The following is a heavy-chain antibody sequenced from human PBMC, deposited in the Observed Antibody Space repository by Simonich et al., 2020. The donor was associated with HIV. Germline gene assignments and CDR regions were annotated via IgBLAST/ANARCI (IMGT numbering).Heavy chain of an antibody. CDR1: GYTFTSYG. Sequence: QVQLVQSGSELKKPGASVKVSCKASGYTFTSYGMNWVAQAPGQGLEWMGVNKTNTGHPTDVQGVTGRFVFSLDTSVSTAYLQISSLKAEDTAVYYCARVAGTRPGTNWFDPWGQGTLVTVSS. J-gene: IGHJ5*02. CDR2: NKTNTGHP. V-gene: IGHV7-4-1*02. D-gene: IGHD1-7*01. CDR3: ARVAGTRPGTNWFDP.